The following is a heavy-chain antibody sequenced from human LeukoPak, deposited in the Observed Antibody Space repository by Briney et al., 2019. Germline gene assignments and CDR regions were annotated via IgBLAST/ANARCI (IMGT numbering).Heavy chain of an antibody. V-gene: IGHV1-46*01. CDR3: TRVVVDSSGWYHFDY. CDR1: GYTFTTYY. Sequence: ASVKVSCKASGYTFTTYYMHWVRQAPGQGLEWMAKINPSDGSTNYAQKFQGRVTMTRDTSTSTVYMELSSLRSEDTAVYYCTRVVVDSSGWYHFDYWGQGTLATVSS. J-gene: IGHJ4*02. D-gene: IGHD6-19*01. CDR2: INPSDGST.